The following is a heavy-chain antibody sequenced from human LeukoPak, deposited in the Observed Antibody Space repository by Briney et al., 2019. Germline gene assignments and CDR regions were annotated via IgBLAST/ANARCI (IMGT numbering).Heavy chain of an antibody. D-gene: IGHD4-17*01. V-gene: IGHV3-7*01. Sequence: GGSLRLSCAASGFTFSSYEMNWVRQAPGKGLEWVANIKEDGSEKYYVDSVKGRFTVSRDNVKNSLYLQMNSLRAEDTAVYYCSRAGLRWGQGTLVTVSS. CDR2: IKEDGSEK. CDR1: GFTFSSYE. J-gene: IGHJ4*02. CDR3: SRAGLR.